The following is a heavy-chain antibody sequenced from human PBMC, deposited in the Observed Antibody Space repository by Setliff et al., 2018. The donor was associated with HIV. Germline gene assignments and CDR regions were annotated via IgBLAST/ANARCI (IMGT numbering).Heavy chain of an antibody. J-gene: IGHJ4*02. D-gene: IGHD6-19*01. CDR2: ISTSGSPI. CDR1: GFTFSDYY. Sequence: GGSLRLSCAASGFTFSDYYMSWIRQAPGKGLEWVSFISTSGSPIYYADSVKGRFTISRDNSKNTLYLQMNSLGAEDTAVYYCAKADTSGWYPHFQFWGQGTLVTVSS. V-gene: IGHV3-11*04. CDR3: AKADTSGWYPHFQF.